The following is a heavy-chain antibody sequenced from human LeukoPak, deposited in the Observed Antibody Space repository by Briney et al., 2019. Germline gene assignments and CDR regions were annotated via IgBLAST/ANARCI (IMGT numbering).Heavy chain of an antibody. CDR2: INHSGST. Sequence: SETLSLTCAVYGGSFSGYYWSWIHQPPGKGLEWIGEINHSGSTNYNPSLKSRVTIPVDTSKNQFSLKLSSVTAADTAVYYCARGRNYYGSGSYRYFDYWGQGTLVTVSS. D-gene: IGHD3-10*01. V-gene: IGHV4-34*01. J-gene: IGHJ4*02. CDR3: ARGRNYYGSGSYRYFDY. CDR1: GGSFSGYY.